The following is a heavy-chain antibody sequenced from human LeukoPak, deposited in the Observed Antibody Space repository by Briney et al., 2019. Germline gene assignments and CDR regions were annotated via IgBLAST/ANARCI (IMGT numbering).Heavy chain of an antibody. D-gene: IGHD6-13*01. CDR3: ARGQQLAGTAFDY. CDR1: GFTFSSYG. J-gene: IGHJ4*02. Sequence: GGSLRLSCAASGFTFSSYGIHWVRQAPGKGLEWVAVVWYDGINKYYADSVKGRFSISRDSSKNTVYLQMNSLRDEDTAVYYCARGQQLAGTAFDYWGQGTLVTVSS. V-gene: IGHV3-33*01. CDR2: VWYDGINK.